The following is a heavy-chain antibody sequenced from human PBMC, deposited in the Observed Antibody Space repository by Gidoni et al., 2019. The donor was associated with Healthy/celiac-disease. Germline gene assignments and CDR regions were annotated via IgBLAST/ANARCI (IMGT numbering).Heavy chain of an antibody. J-gene: IGHJ3*02. Sequence: QVQLVESGGGVVQPGRSLRLSCAASGFTFSSYAMHWVRQAPGKGLEWVAVISYDGSNKYYADSVKGRFTISRDNSKNTLYLQMNSLRAEDTAVYYCAREVLDAFDIWGQGTMVTVSS. CDR2: ISYDGSNK. V-gene: IGHV3-30-3*01. CDR1: GFTFSSYA. CDR3: AREVLDAFDI.